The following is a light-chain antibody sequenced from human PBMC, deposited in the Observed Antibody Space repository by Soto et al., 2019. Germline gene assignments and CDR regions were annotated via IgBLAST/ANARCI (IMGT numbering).Light chain of an antibody. V-gene: IGKV4-1*01. CDR1: QSLLDTSNNKNS. J-gene: IGKJ2*01. CDR2: WAS. Sequence: DIVMTQSPESLAVSLGERATINCKSSQSLLDTSNNKNSVAWYQQKPGQPPKLLIYWASARQSGVPDRFSGSGSGTDFILTISNLQAEDVAVYYCHRYFSALYTFGQGTKLEI. CDR3: HRYFSALYT.